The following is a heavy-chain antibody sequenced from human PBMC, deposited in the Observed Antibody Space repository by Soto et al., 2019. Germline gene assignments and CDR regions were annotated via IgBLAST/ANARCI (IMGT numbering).Heavy chain of an antibody. CDR1: GFNFRSNA. CDR2: ISGSGGTS. J-gene: IGHJ4*02. V-gene: IGHV3-23*01. Sequence: EVELSESGGGLVQPGGALRLSWAASGFNFRSNAMSWAHGAPGKGLEWVSAISGSGGTSYFADSVRGRFTISRDNSKNTLYLQLSSLRVEDTAEYFCAKGRGSSWTIDYWGQGTLVTVSS. CDR3: AKGRGSSWTIDY. D-gene: IGHD6-13*01.